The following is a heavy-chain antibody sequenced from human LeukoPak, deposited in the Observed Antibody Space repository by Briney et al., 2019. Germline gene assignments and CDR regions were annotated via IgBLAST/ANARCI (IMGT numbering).Heavy chain of an antibody. CDR3: ARTWTRQFDY. Sequence: GASVKVSCKASGGTFSSYAISWVRQAPGQGLEWMGGIIPIFGTANYAQKFQGRVTMTTNTSISTAYMELSSLRSEDTAGYYCARTWTRQFDYWGQGTLVTVSS. CDR2: IIPIFGTA. V-gene: IGHV1-69*05. D-gene: IGHD3/OR15-3a*01. J-gene: IGHJ4*02. CDR1: GGTFSSYA.